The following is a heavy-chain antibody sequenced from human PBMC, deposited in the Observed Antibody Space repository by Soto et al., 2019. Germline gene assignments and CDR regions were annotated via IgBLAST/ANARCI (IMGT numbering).Heavy chain of an antibody. V-gene: IGHV3-23*01. Sequence: PSETLSLTCGVSSGSITSSNYWSGVRQAPGRGLEWVSAISGSGISTFYADSVKGRSIISRDNSKNTLYLQMNSLKVEDTAVYYRARYDSSGYYWPYYYYGMDVWGQGTTVTVSS. CDR1: SGSITSSNY. CDR2: ISGSGIST. D-gene: IGHD3-22*01. CDR3: ARYDSSGYYWPYYYYGMDV. J-gene: IGHJ6*02.